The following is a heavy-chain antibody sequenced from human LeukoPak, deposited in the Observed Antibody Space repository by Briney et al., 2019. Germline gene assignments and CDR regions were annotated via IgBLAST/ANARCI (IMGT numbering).Heavy chain of an antibody. CDR2: IWYDGSYK. CDR3: ARTSSRSSNYYDGMDV. Sequence: PGGSLRLSCAASGFTFSSYGMHWVRQAPGKGLEGVAVIWYDGSYKYYTDSVKGRFTISRDNSKNSLYLQMNSLRAEDTAVYYCARTSSRSSNYYDGMDVWGQGTTVTVSS. CDR1: GFTFSSYG. J-gene: IGHJ6*02. D-gene: IGHD6-6*01. V-gene: IGHV3-33*01.